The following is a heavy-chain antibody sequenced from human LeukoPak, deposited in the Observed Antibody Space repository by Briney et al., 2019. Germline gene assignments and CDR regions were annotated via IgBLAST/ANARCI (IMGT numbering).Heavy chain of an antibody. Sequence: GSLRLSCAASGFTFSSYSMNWVRQAPGKGLEWVSYISSSSSTIYYADSVKGRFTISRDNAKNSLYLQMNSLRAEDTAVYYCARPIKRGAVAGRLPFDYWGQGTLVTVSS. CDR2: ISSSSSTI. CDR1: GFTFSSYS. D-gene: IGHD6-19*01. CDR3: ARPIKRGAVAGRLPFDY. V-gene: IGHV3-48*01. J-gene: IGHJ4*02.